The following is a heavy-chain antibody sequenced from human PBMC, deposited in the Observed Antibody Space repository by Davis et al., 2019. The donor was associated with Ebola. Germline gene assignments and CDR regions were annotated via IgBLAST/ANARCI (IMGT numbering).Heavy chain of an antibody. V-gene: IGHV3-33*01. D-gene: IGHD6-19*01. J-gene: IGHJ4*02. CDR2: IWYDGSNK. Sequence: PGGSLRLSCAASGITFTNYGMHWVRQAPGKGLEWVAVIWYDGSNKYYADSVKGRFTISRDNSKNTLYLQMNSLRAEDTAVYYCAGVGSSGWFVNYYFDYWGQGTVVTVSS. CDR1: GITFTNYG. CDR3: AGVGSSGWFVNYYFDY.